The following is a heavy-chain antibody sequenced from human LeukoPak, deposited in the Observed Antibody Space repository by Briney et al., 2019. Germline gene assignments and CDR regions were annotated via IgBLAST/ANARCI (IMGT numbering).Heavy chain of an antibody. CDR1: GFTFSSYA. Sequence: GGSLRLSCAASGFTFSSYAMHWVRQAPGKGLEWVAVISYDGSNKYYADSVKGRFTISRDNSKNTLYLQMNSLRAEDTAVYYCAREDYGDYNFDYWGQGTLVTVSS. D-gene: IGHD4-17*01. CDR3: AREDYGDYNFDY. CDR2: ISYDGSNK. V-gene: IGHV3-30-3*01. J-gene: IGHJ4*02.